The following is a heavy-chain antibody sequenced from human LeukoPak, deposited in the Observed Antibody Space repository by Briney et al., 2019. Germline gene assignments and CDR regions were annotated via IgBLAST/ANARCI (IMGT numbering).Heavy chain of an antibody. CDR2: IYHSGST. CDR3: ARHVVVVAADYFDY. V-gene: IGHV4-4*02. J-gene: IGHJ4*02. D-gene: IGHD2-15*01. Sequence: SETLSLTCAVSGGSISSSNWWNWVRQPPGKGLEWIGEIYHSGSTNYNPSLKSRVTISVDKSKNQFSLKLSSVTAADTAVYYCARHVVVVAADYFDYWGQGTLVAVSS. CDR1: GGSISSSNW.